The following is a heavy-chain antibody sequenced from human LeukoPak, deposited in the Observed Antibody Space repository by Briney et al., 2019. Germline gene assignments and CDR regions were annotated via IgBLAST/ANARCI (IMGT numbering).Heavy chain of an antibody. Sequence: ASVKVSCKASGYTFTGYYMHWVRQAPGQGLEWMGWINPNSGGTNYAQKFQGRVTMTRDTSISTAYMELSSLRSEDTAVYYCARGEIVVLSDAFDIWGQGTMVTVSS. J-gene: IGHJ3*02. CDR3: ARGEIVVLSDAFDI. CDR1: GYTFTGYY. D-gene: IGHD3-22*01. V-gene: IGHV1-2*02. CDR2: INPNSGGT.